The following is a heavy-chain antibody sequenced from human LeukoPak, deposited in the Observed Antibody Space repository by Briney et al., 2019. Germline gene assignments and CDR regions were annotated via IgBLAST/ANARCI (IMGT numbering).Heavy chain of an antibody. J-gene: IGHJ4*02. CDR3: ATWLYERSTY. D-gene: IGHD3-16*01. CDR1: GFTFSDHY. V-gene: IGHV3-72*01. CDR2: SKNKADSYTT. Sequence: PGGSLRLSCAASGFTFSDHYMDWVRQAPGKGLEWVGRSKNKADSYTTEYAASVKGRFTISRDDSKNSLYLQMNTVKTDDTAVYYCATWLYERSTYWGQGILVTVSS.